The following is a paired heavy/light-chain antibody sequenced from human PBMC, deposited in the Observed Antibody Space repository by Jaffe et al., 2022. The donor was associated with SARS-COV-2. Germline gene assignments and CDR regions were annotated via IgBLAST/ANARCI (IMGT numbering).Heavy chain of an antibody. V-gene: IGHV4-34*01. Sequence: QVQLQQWGAGLLKPSETLSLTCAVYGGSFSGYYWSWIRQPPGKGLEWIGEINHSGSTNYNPSLKSRVTISVDTSKNQFSLKLSSVTAADTAVYYCASRQVVLRFLGWLHYGMDVWGQGTTVTVSS. D-gene: IGHD3-3*01. CDR3: ASRQVVLRFLGWLHYGMDV. J-gene: IGHJ6*02. CDR2: INHSGST. CDR1: GGSFSGYY.
Light chain of an antibody. V-gene: IGKV3-20*01. CDR2: GAS. Sequence: EIVLTQSPGTLSLSPGERATLSCRASQSIYSSYLAWYQQKPGQAPRLLIYGASSRATGIPDRFSGSGSGTDFTLTISRLEPEDFAVYYCQQYGSSPWTFGQGTKVEIK. J-gene: IGKJ1*01. CDR3: QQYGSSPWT. CDR1: QSIYSSY.